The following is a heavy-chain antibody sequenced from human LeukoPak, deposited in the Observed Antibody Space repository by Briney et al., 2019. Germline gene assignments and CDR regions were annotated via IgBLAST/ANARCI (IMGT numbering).Heavy chain of an antibody. CDR3: ARAMYYYDSGGYPDY. CDR1: GYTFTSYG. Sequence: ASVKVSCKASGYTFTSYGISWVRQAPGQGLEWMGWISAYNGNTNYAQKLQGRVTMTTDTSTSTAYMELRSLRSDDTAVYYCARAMYYYDSGGYPDYWGQGTLVTVSP. CDR2: ISAYNGNT. J-gene: IGHJ4*02. V-gene: IGHV1-18*01. D-gene: IGHD3-22*01.